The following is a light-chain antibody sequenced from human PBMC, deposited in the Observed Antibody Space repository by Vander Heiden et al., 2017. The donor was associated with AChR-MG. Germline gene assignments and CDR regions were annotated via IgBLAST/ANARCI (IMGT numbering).Light chain of an antibody. Sequence: IQMTQSPSSLSASVGDRVTITCRASEGFGNYLAWYQQKPGTVPKLLIYAASTLQSGVPSRFSGSDSGTDFTLTISSLQPEDVATYYCQKNNSALWTFGQGTKVEIK. CDR3: QKNNSALWT. V-gene: IGKV1-27*01. CDR2: AAS. CDR1: EGFGNY. J-gene: IGKJ1*01.